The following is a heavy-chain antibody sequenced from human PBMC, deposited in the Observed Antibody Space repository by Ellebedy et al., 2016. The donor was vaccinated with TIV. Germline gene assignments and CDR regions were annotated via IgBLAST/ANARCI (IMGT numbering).Heavy chain of an antibody. V-gene: IGHV1-2*02. J-gene: IGHJ4*02. CDR2: INANTGAT. D-gene: IGHD3-10*02. CDR1: GYTFAGYY. Sequence: AASVKVSCKISGYTFAGYYIHWVRQAPGQGLEWMGWINANTGATKYAQKFQGRVTMTRATSISTTYTDLSSLRSDDAAVYYCTKALSAYDYYVLDFWGQGTLLTVSS. CDR3: TKALSAYDYYVLDF.